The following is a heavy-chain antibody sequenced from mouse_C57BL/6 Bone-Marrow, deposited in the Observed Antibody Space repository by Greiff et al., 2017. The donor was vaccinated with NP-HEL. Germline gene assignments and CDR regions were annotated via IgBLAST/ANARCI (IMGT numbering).Heavy chain of an antibody. CDR3: ARERDYYGKGYAMDY. CDR2: IHPNSGST. D-gene: IGHD1-1*01. Sequence: QVQLKQPGAELVKPGASVKLSCKASGYTFTSYWMHWVKQRPGQGLEWIGMIHPNSGSTNYNEKFKSKATLTVDKSSSTAYMQLSSLTSEDSAVYYCARERDYYGKGYAMDYWGQGTSVTVSS. V-gene: IGHV1-64*01. J-gene: IGHJ4*01. CDR1: GYTFTSYW.